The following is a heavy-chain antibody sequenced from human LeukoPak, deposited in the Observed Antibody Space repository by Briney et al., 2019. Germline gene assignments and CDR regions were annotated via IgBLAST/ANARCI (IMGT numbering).Heavy chain of an antibody. CDR3: ARGVVAATGYDY. Sequence: SETLSLTCTVSGGSISSYYWSWIRQPAGKGLEWIGRIYTSGSTNYNPSLKSRVTISVDTLKNQFSLKMSSVTAADTATYYCARGVVAATGYDYWGQGTLVTVSS. CDR2: IYTSGST. D-gene: IGHD2-15*01. J-gene: IGHJ4*02. V-gene: IGHV4-4*07. CDR1: GGSISSYY.